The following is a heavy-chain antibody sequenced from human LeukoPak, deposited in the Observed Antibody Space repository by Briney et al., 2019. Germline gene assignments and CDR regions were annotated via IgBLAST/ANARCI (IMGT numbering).Heavy chain of an antibody. CDR3: ARVLRIAVAGHDAFDI. D-gene: IGHD6-19*01. CDR1: GYTFTGYY. Sequence: ASVKVSCKASGYTFTGYYMHWVRQAPGQGLEWMGWINPNSGGTNYAQKFQGRVTMTRDTSISTAYMELSRLRSDDTAVYYCARVLRIAVAGHDAFDIWGQGTMVTVSS. V-gene: IGHV1-2*02. J-gene: IGHJ3*02. CDR2: INPNSGGT.